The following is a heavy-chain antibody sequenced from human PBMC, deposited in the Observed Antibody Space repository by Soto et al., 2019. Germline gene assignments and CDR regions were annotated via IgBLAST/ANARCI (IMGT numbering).Heavy chain of an antibody. CDR1: GFTFSDYY. V-gene: IGHV3-11*01. CDR2: ISSSGSTI. CDR3: ARGPRNIVVVPAANPYYYYMDV. Sequence: PGGSLRLSCAASGFTFSDYYMSWIRQAPGKGLEWVSYISSSGSTIYYADSVKGRFTISRDNAKNSLYLQMNSLRAEDTAVYYCARGPRNIVVVPAANPYYYYMDVWGKGTTVTVSS. D-gene: IGHD2-2*01. J-gene: IGHJ6*03.